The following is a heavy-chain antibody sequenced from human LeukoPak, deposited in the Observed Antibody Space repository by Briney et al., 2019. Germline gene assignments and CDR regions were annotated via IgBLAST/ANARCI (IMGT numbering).Heavy chain of an antibody. J-gene: IGHJ3*02. CDR3: TRLVAAGGVEAFDI. CDR2: LKSKTDHYAT. D-gene: IGHD6-13*01. CDR1: GFTFYGSG. Sequence: PGGSLRLSCAASGFTFYGSGIHWVRQASGKGLEWVGRLKSKTDHYATSYAASVKGRFTISRDDSKNTAYLQMNSLKGEDTAVYYCTRLVAAGGVEAFDIWGQGTTVTVSS. V-gene: IGHV3-73*01.